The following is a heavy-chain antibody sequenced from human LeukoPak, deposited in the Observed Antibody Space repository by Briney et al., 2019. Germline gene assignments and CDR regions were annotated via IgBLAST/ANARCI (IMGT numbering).Heavy chain of an antibody. V-gene: IGHV1-2*02. CDR1: GYTFTGYY. Sequence: ASVKVSCKASGYTFTGYYMHWVRQAPGQGLEWMGWINPNSDDTKYAQKFQGRVTMTRDTSNNTVYMDLTRLIFDDTAMYYCARDGVFRFEVGDVYYYYMDVWGKGTTVIISS. J-gene: IGHJ6*03. CDR2: INPNSDDT. D-gene: IGHD2-21*02. CDR3: ARDGVFRFEVGDVYYYYMDV.